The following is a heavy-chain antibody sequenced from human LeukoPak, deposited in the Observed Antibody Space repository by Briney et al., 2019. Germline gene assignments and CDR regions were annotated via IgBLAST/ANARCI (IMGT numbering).Heavy chain of an antibody. D-gene: IGHD3-10*01. V-gene: IGHV3-48*01. CDR1: GFTFSSYS. CDR2: ISSSGSTI. CDR3: ARTRGGYYMDV. J-gene: IGHJ6*03. Sequence: PGGSLRLSCAASGFTFSSYSMNWVRQAPGKGLEWVSYISSSGSTIYYADSVKGRFTISRDNAKNSLYLQMNSLRAEDTAVYYCARTRGGYYMDVWGKGTTVTVSS.